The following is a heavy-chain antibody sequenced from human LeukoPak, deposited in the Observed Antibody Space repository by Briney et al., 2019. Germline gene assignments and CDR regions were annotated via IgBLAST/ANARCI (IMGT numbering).Heavy chain of an antibody. CDR1: GGSISSYY. D-gene: IGHD2-15*01. V-gene: IGHV4-59*01. J-gene: IGHJ6*03. Sequence: PSETLSLTCTVSGGSISSYYWSWIRQPPGKGLEWIGYIHYSGSTNNNPSLKSRVTISVDTSKNQFSLKLSSATAADTAVYYCARVMDTGSGGKLLGYYYYMDVWGKGTTVTVSS. CDR3: ARVMDTGSGGKLLGYYYYMDV. CDR2: IHYSGST.